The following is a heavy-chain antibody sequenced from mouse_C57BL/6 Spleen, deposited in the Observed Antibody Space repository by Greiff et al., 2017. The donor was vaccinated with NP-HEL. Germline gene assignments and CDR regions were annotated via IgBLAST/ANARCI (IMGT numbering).Heavy chain of an antibody. Sequence: EVQLQQSGPELVKPGASVKLSCKASGYTFTDYYMHWVKQSPGQSLEWIGDINPNNGGTSSNQKFKGKATLTVDKSSSTAYMELRSLTSEDSAVSYCAVITRVEGFDYWGQGTTLTVSS. CDR3: AVITRVEGFDY. CDR1: GYTFTDYY. J-gene: IGHJ2*01. V-gene: IGHV1-26*01. CDR2: INPNNGGT. D-gene: IGHD1-1*01.